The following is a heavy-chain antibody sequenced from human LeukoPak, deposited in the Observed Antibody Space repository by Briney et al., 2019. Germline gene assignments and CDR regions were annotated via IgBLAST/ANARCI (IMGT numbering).Heavy chain of an antibody. V-gene: IGHV4-34*01. Sequence: PSEALSLTCAVYGGSFSGYYWSWIRQPPGKGLEWIGEINHSGSTNYNPSLKSRVTISVATSKDQFSLKLSSVTAADTAVYYCARSGGCSSTSCYQYNWFDPWGQGTLVTVSS. CDR1: GGSFSGYY. CDR2: INHSGST. J-gene: IGHJ5*02. CDR3: ARSGGCSSTSCYQYNWFDP. D-gene: IGHD2-2*01.